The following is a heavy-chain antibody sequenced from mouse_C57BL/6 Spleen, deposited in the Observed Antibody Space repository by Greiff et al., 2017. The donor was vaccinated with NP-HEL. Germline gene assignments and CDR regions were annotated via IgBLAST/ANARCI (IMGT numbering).Heavy chain of an antibody. CDR3: ARSDDYDDY. CDR1: GYTFTSYW. J-gene: IGHJ2*01. D-gene: IGHD2-4*01. CDR2: IDPSDSYT. V-gene: IGHV1-69*01. Sequence: QVQLQQPGAELVMPGASVKLSCKASGYTFTSYWMHWVKQRPGQGLEWIGEIDPSDSYTNYNQKFKGKSTLTVDKSSSTAYMQLSSLTSEDSAVYYCARSDDYDDYWGQGTTLTVSS.